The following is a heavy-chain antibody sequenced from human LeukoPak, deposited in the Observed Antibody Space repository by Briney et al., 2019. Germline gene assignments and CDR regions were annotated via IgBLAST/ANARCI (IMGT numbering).Heavy chain of an antibody. D-gene: IGHD6-13*01. J-gene: IGHJ6*03. V-gene: IGHV3-30*02. Sequence: PGGSLRLSCAASGFTFSSYGMHWVRQAPGKGLEWVAFIRYDGSNKYYADSVKGRFTISRDNAKNSLHLQMNSLRAEDTAVYYCAKTYSSSRAHYYYYYYMDVWGKGTTVTISS. CDR1: GFTFSSYG. CDR3: AKTYSSSRAHYYYYYYMDV. CDR2: IRYDGSNK.